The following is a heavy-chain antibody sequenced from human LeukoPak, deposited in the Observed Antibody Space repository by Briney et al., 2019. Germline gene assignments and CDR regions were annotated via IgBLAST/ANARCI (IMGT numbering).Heavy chain of an antibody. CDR3: ARDVDYYDSSGSYYYYMDV. CDR2: IKQDGSEK. Sequence: GGSLRLSCAASGFTFRSFWMTWVRQAPGKGLEWVANIKQDGSEKHYVDSVRGRFTISRDNTKNSLFLQLNSLRAEDTAVYYCARDVDYYDSSGSYYYYMDVWGKGTTVTISS. J-gene: IGHJ6*03. D-gene: IGHD3-22*01. V-gene: IGHV3-7*03. CDR1: GFTFRSFW.